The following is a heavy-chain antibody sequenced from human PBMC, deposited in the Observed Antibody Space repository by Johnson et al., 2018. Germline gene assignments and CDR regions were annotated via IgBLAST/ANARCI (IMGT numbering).Heavy chain of an antibody. Sequence: VQLVESGGGLVKPGGSLRLSCAVSEFTFSSYSMNWVRQAPGKGLEWVSSISSFSTYIYYADSVKGRFTISSDKTRTSLYLQMNSLRAGDTAVYYCARRLPYYGMDVWGQGTTVTVSS. J-gene: IGHJ6*02. CDR2: ISSFSTYI. V-gene: IGHV3-21*06. CDR3: ARRLPYYGMDV. CDR1: EFTFSSYS. D-gene: IGHD2-21*01.